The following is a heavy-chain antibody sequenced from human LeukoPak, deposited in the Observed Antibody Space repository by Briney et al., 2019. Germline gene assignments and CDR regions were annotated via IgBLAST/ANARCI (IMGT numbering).Heavy chain of an antibody. CDR2: IYYSGST. J-gene: IGHJ4*02. Sequence: SETLSLTCTVSGGSISSYYWSWIRQPPGKGLEWIGYIYYSGSTNYNPSLKSRVTISVDTSKNQFSLKLSSVTAADTAVYYCARAQGYSGYDGHFDYWGQGTLVTVSS. V-gene: IGHV4-59*01. D-gene: IGHD5-12*01. CDR3: ARAQGYSGYDGHFDY. CDR1: GGSISSYY.